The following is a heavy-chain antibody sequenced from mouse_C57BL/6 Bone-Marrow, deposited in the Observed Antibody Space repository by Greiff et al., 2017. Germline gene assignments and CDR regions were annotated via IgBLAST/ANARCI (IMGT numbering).Heavy chain of an antibody. CDR2: INYDGSST. V-gene: IGHV5-16*01. CDR1: GFTFSDYY. J-gene: IGHJ2*01. CDR3: ARDLPFDY. Sequence: EVTLVESEGGLVQPGSSMKLSCTASGFTFSDYYMAWVRQVPEKGLEWVANINYDGSSTYYLDSLKSRFIISRDNAENIPYLQMSSLKSEDTATYYCARDLPFDYWGQGTTLTVSS.